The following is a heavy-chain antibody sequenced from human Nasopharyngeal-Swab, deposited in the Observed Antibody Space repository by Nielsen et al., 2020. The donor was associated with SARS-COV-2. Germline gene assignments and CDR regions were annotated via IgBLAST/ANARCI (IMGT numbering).Heavy chain of an antibody. CDR2: IKQDGSEK. Sequence: GESLKISCAASGFTFSSYWMSWVRQAPGKGLEWVANIKQDGSEKYYADSVKGRFTISRDNSKNTVHFQMNSLRADDTAVYYCAREGYCRSPSCASDGMDVWGQGTTVTVSS. J-gene: IGHJ6*02. CDR3: AREGYCRSPSCASDGMDV. CDR1: GFTFSSYW. V-gene: IGHV3-7*01. D-gene: IGHD2-2*01.